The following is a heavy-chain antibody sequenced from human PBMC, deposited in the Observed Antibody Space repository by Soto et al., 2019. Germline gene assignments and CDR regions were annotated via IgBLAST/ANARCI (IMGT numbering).Heavy chain of an antibody. CDR3: ARDRGYIVVVPAATYYYYYGMDV. V-gene: IGHV3-30-3*01. D-gene: IGHD2-2*01. J-gene: IGHJ6*02. CDR2: ISYDGSNK. CDR1: GFTFSSYA. Sequence: WGSLRLSCAASGFTFSSYAIHWCRHSPFKGLEWVAVISYDGSNKYYADSVKGRFTISRDNSKNTLCLQMNSLRAEDTAVYYCARDRGYIVVVPAATYYYYYGMDVWGQGTTVTVSS.